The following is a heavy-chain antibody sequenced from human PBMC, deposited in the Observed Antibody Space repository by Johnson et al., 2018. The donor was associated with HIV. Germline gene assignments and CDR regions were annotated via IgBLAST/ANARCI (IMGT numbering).Heavy chain of an antibody. Sequence: VQVVESGGGLVQPGGSLRLSCAASGFTFSSYAMHWVRQAPGKGLEYVSAISSDGGTTYYANSVKGRFTISRDNSKNPLYLQMGSLRADDMAVYYCARGSGHWLAAGLIQGTAFDIWGQGTMVTVSS. CDR1: GFTFSSYA. J-gene: IGHJ3*02. CDR2: ISSDGGTT. CDR3: ARGSGHWLAAGLIQGTAFDI. D-gene: IGHD6-19*01. V-gene: IGHV3-64*01.